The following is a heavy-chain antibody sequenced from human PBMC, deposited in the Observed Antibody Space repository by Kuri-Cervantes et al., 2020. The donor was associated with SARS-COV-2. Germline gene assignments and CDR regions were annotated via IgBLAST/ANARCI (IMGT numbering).Heavy chain of an antibody. CDR1: GFTFSTYA. V-gene: IGHV3-30-3*01. CDR3: ARGIRGSWYVFDY. Sequence: GESLKISCAASGFTFSTYAMHWVRQAPGKGLEWVAVISYDGSNKYYADSVKGRFTLSRDNSKNTLYLQMNSLRAEDTAVYYCARGIRGSWYVFDYWGQGTLVTVSS. D-gene: IGHD6-13*01. J-gene: IGHJ4*02. CDR2: ISYDGSNK.